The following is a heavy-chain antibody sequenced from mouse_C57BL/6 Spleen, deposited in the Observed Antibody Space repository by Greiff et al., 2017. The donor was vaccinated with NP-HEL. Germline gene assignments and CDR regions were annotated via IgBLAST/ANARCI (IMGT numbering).Heavy chain of an antibody. J-gene: IGHJ2*01. D-gene: IGHD2-3*01. CDR3: ARQALRWLLLDY. CDR1: GFTFSSYT. CDR2: ISGGGGNT. V-gene: IGHV5-9*01. Sequence: DVMLVESGGGLVKPGGSLKLSCAASGFTFSSYTMSWVRQTPEKRLEWVATISGGGGNTYYPDSVKGRFTISRDNAKNTLYLQMSSLRSEDTALYYCARQALRWLLLDYWGQGTTLTVSS.